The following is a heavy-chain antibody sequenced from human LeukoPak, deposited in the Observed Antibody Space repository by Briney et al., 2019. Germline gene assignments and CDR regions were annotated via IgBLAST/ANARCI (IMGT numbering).Heavy chain of an antibody. D-gene: IGHD3-10*01. J-gene: IGHJ4*02. CDR1: GFTFSSYA. CDR3: AKVSYHYYGSGSYVLDY. V-gene: IGHV3-23*01. CDR2: ISGSGGST. Sequence: GGSLRLSCAASGFTFSSYAMSWVRQAPGKGLEWVSAISGSGGSTYYADSVKGRFTISGDNSKNTLYLQMNSLRAEDTAVYYCAKVSYHYYGSGSYVLDYWGQGTLVTVSS.